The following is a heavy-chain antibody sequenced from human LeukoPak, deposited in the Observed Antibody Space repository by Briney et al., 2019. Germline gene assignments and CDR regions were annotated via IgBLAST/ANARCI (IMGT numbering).Heavy chain of an antibody. CDR2: LYPGGDA. V-gene: IGHV3-53*01. CDR3: AKDGDTMAPGNFDY. Sequence: GGSLRLSCAVSGFTVSRNYMSWVRQAPGKGPEWLSVLYPGGDAYYLDSVKGRFTISRDNSKNTLYLQMNSLRVEDSAVYYCAKDGDTMAPGNFDYWGQGTLVTVSS. D-gene: IGHD3-10*01. J-gene: IGHJ4*02. CDR1: GFTVSRNY.